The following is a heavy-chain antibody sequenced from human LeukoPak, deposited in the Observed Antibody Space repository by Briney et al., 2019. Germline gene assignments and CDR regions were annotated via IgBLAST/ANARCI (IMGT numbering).Heavy chain of an antibody. CDR3: ARTYYDFWSGYYTLDY. Sequence: SGTLSLTCTVSGGSISSYYWSWIRQPPGKGLEWIGYIYYSGSTNYNPSLKSRVTISVDTSKNQFSLKLSSVTAADTAVYYCARTYYDFWSGYYTLDYWGQGTLVTVSS. V-gene: IGHV4-59*12. J-gene: IGHJ4*02. CDR1: GGSISSYY. CDR2: IYYSGST. D-gene: IGHD3-3*01.